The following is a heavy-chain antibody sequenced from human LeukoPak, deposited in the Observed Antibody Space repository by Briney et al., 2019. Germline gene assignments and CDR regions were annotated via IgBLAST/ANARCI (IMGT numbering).Heavy chain of an antibody. CDR2: ISYDGSNK. V-gene: IGHV3-30-3*01. Sequence: GGSLRLSCAASGFTFSSYAMHWVRQAPGKGLEWVAVISYDGSNKYYADSVKGRFTISRDNSKNTLYLQMNSLRAEDTAVYYCARDSRPGSYAYYYYYGMDVWGQGTTVTVSS. D-gene: IGHD1-26*01. CDR3: ARDSRPGSYAYYYYYGMDV. CDR1: GFTFSSYA. J-gene: IGHJ6*02.